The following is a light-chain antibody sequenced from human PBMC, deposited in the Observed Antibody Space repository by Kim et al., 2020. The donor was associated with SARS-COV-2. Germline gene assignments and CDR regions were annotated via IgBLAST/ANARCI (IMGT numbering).Light chain of an antibody. CDR1: NMGSKN. V-gene: IGLV3-9*01. CDR3: QVWDSSTVV. Sequence: GALGQTARITCGGNNMGSKNVRWYQQKPGQAPVLVIYRDSNRPSGIPERFSGSNSGNTATLTISRAQAGDEADYYCQVWDSSTVVFGGGTQLTVL. J-gene: IGLJ2*01. CDR2: RDS.